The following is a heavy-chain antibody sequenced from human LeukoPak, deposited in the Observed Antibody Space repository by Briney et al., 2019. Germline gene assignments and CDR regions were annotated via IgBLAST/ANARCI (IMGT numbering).Heavy chain of an antibody. CDR3: ARELPPVVTYYFDY. D-gene: IGHD2-15*01. J-gene: IGHJ4*02. V-gene: IGHV3-33*01. Sequence: AGGSLRLSCAASGLTFSSFGMHWVRQAPGKGLEWVAVIWYDGSNKYYADSVKGRFTISRDNSKNTLYLQMNSLRAEDTAVYYCARELPPVVTYYFDYWGQGTLVTVSS. CDR2: IWYDGSNK. CDR1: GLTFSSFG.